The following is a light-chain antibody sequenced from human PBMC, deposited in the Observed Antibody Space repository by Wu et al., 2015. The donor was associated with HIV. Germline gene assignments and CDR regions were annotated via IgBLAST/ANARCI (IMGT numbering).Light chain of an antibody. Sequence: ENVLAQSPGTLSLSPGERATLSCRASQRVSSNYLAWYQQKPGQAPRLLIYGASSRATGVPARFSGSGSGTDFTLTISSLEPEDFAVYYCQQRRYWPLYTFGQGTKLE. CDR2: GAS. V-gene: IGKV3D-20*02. J-gene: IGKJ2*01. CDR1: QRVSSNY. CDR3: QQRRYWPLYT.